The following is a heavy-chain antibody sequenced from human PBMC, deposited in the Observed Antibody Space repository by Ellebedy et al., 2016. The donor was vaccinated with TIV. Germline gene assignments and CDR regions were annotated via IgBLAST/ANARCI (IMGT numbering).Heavy chain of an antibody. D-gene: IGHD4-17*01. CDR3: ARDGRLRGYYYGMDV. J-gene: IGHJ6*02. Sequence: MPSETLSLTCTLSGGSIRSGGYYWSWTRQHQGKGLEWIGSIYYSGSAYYNPSLKSRVTISVDTSKIQFSLKLSSVAAADTAVYYCARDGRLRGYYYGMDVWGQGTTVTVSS. CDR1: GGSIRSGGYY. CDR2: IYYSGSA. V-gene: IGHV4-31*03.